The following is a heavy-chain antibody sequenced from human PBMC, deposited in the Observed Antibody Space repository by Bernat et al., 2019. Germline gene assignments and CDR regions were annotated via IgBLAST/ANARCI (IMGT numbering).Heavy chain of an antibody. CDR1: GFSLRTSGMR. CDR3: ARTYSSTWIHDAFDI. J-gene: IGHJ3*02. CDR2: IDWDDDK. V-gene: IGHV2-70*04. D-gene: IGHD6-13*01. Sequence: QVTLKESGPALVKPTQTLTLTCTFSGFSLRTSGMRVSWIRQPPGKALEWLARIDWDDDKFYSTSLKTRLTISKDTAKNQVVLTMTNMDPVDTATYYCARTYSSTWIHDAFDIWGQGTMVTVFS.